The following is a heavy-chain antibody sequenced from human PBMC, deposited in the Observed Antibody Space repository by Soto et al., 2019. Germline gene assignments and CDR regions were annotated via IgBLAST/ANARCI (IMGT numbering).Heavy chain of an antibody. CDR1: GVTFNSYG. J-gene: IGHJ4*02. D-gene: IGHD3-16*01. Sequence: SGGSLRLACAASGVTFNSYGMHWARQAPGKGLEWVACIWHDGGNNFYAASVKGRFTISRDNSKNTLYLQMTSLSAEDPAMYYCARDGDVNTGFGKDYWGQGNLVTVSS. CDR3: ARDGDVNTGFGKDY. V-gene: IGHV3-33*01. CDR2: IWHDGGNN.